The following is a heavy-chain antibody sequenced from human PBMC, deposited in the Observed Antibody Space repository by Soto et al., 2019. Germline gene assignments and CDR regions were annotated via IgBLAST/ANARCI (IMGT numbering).Heavy chain of an antibody. Sequence: SETLSLTCTVSGGSISSYYWGWIPQPPGKGLEWIGYIFYSGSTNYNPSLKSRVIISVDTSKNQVSLKLSSVTAADTAVYWCARDGNIAAAGMGFDYWGQGTLVTVSS. D-gene: IGHD6-13*01. CDR2: IFYSGST. J-gene: IGHJ4*02. CDR3: ARDGNIAAAGMGFDY. CDR1: GGSISSYY. V-gene: IGHV4-59*01.